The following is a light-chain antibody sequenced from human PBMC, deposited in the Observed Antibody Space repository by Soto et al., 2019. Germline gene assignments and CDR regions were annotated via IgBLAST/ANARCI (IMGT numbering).Light chain of an antibody. V-gene: IGKV1-39*01. J-gene: IGKJ3*01. Sequence: DIQMTQSPSSLSASVGDRVTITCRTSQSIDNYLNWYQQKPGKAPKLLMYAASTLQSGVPSRFSGSGSETDFTLTISSLQPEDIETYYCQQSYTTLFTFGPGTKVDIK. CDR3: QQSYTTLFT. CDR1: QSIDNY. CDR2: AAS.